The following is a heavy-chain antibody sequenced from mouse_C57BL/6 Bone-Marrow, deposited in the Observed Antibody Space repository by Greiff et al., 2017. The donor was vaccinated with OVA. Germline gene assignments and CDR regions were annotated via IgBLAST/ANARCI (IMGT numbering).Heavy chain of an antibody. CDR1: GYTFTSYW. CDR2: IDPSDSYT. Sequence: QVQLQQPGAELVMPGASVKLSCKASGYTFTSYWMHWVKQRPGQGLEWIGEIDPSDSYTNYNQKFKGKSTLTVDKSSSTAYMQLSSLTSEDSAVYYCAREGYYWYVDVWGTGTTVTVSS. CDR3: AREGYYWYVDV. D-gene: IGHD2-2*01. V-gene: IGHV1-69*01. J-gene: IGHJ1*03.